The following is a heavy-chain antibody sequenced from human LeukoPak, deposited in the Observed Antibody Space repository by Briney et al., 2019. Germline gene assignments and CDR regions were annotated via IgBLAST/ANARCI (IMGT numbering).Heavy chain of an antibody. CDR1: RYTHSHYW. CDR3: AREIYSYGTKSSFDY. V-gene: IGHV3-7*03. CDR2: KRQDGSEK. D-gene: IGHD5-18*01. Sequence: SLPCPDSRYTHSHYWVTWGRKAHVKGLQSVANKRQDGSEKYYVDSVKGRFTISRDNAKNSLYLQMNSLRVEDTAVYYCAREIYSYGTKSSFDYWGQGTLVTVSS. J-gene: IGHJ4*02.